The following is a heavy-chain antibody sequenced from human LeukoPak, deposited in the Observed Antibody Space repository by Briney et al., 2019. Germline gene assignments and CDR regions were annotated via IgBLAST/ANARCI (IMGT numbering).Heavy chain of an antibody. V-gene: IGHV3-30*02. Sequence: PGGSLRLSCAASGFTFSSYGMHWVRQAPGKGLEWVAFIRYDGSNKYYADSVKGRFTISRDNSKNTLYLQMNSLRAEDTAVYYCAKEPDYYDSSGYEGGDYFDYWGQGTLVTVSS. J-gene: IGHJ4*02. D-gene: IGHD3-22*01. CDR2: IRYDGSNK. CDR1: GFTFSSYG. CDR3: AKEPDYYDSSGYEGGDYFDY.